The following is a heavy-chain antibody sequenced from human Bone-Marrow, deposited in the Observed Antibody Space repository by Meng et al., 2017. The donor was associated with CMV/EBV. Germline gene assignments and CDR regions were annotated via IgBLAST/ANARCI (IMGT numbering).Heavy chain of an antibody. J-gene: IGHJ2*01. V-gene: IGHV4-59*01. CDR2: IYYSGST. Sequence: SETLSLTCTVSGGSISSYYWSWIRQPPGKGLEWIGYIYYSGSTNYNPSLKSRVTISVDTSRNQFSLKLSSVTAADTAVYYCARAGDPVKWYFDLWGRGTLVTVSS. CDR1: GGSISSYY. CDR3: ARAGDPVKWYFDL.